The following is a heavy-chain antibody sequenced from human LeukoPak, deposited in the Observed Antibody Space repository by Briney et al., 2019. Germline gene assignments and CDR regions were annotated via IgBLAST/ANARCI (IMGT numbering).Heavy chain of an antibody. CDR1: GFTFSTYW. V-gene: IGHV3-7*01. Sequence: GGSLRLSCAASGFTFSTYWMSWVRQAPGKGLEWVANMKQDGSEQYYLDSVKGRFTISTDNAKNSLYLQMNSLRVEDTAVYYCARGNEWLDSWGQGTLVTVSS. D-gene: IGHD1-1*01. J-gene: IGHJ5*01. CDR3: ARGNEWLDS. CDR2: MKQDGSEQ.